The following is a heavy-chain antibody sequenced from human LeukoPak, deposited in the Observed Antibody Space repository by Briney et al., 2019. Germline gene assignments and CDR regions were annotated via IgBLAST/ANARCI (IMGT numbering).Heavy chain of an antibody. CDR2: VNHSGTA. V-gene: IGHV4-34*01. D-gene: IGHD1-26*01. CDR1: GGSFSGYY. CDR3: ASLNPFSGRRNAFDI. J-gene: IGHJ3*02. Sequence: SETLSLTCAVHGGSFSGYYWSWIRQPPGQGLEWIGEVNHSGTARYNPSLESRVTISVDTSKSQSSLNVYFVTAADKAVYYCASLNPFSGRRNAFDIWSQGAMVTVSS.